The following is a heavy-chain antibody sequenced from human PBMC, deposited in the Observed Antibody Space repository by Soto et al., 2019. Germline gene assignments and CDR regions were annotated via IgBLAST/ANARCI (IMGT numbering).Heavy chain of an antibody. D-gene: IGHD3-22*01. CDR1: GVTFSSYW. Sequence: PGGSLRLSCADSGVTFSSYWMHWVRQAPGKGLVWVSRINSDGSSTSYADSVKGRLTISRDNAKNTLYLQMHSLRAEDTAVYYCAGMYYYDSSGYSGGPDYWGQGTLVTVSS. V-gene: IGHV3-74*01. CDR3: AGMYYYDSSGYSGGPDY. J-gene: IGHJ4*02. CDR2: INSDGSST.